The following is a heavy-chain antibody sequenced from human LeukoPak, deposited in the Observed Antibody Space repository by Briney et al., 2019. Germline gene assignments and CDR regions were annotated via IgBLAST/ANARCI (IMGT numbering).Heavy chain of an antibody. Sequence: PGGSLRLSCAASGFTFSNYDMRWVRQAAGKGLEWVSGIGTAGDTYYPGSVKGRFTISRENAKNSLYLQMNSLSAGDAAVYYCASSPAYSSSWYAIDNWGQGTLVTVSS. V-gene: IGHV3-13*01. D-gene: IGHD6-13*01. J-gene: IGHJ4*02. CDR2: IGTAGDT. CDR3: ASSPAYSSSWYAIDN. CDR1: GFTFSNYD.